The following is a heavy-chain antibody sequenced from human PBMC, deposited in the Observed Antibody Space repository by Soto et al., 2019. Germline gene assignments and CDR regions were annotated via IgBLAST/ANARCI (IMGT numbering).Heavy chain of an antibody. CDR1: GFSLSTSGVG. CDR2: TYWDDDK. CDR3: GHRRSSSWHFDY. Sequence: SGPTLVNPTQTLTLTCTFSGFSLSTSGVGVGWIRQPPGKALEWLALTYWDDDKRYSPSLKSRLTITKDTSKNQVVLRMTNMDPVDTATYYCGHRRSSSWHFDYWGQGTLVTVSS. D-gene: IGHD6-13*01. V-gene: IGHV2-5*02. J-gene: IGHJ4*02.